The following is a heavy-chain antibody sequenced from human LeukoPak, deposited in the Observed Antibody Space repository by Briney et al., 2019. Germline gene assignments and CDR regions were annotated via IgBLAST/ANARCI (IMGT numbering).Heavy chain of an antibody. J-gene: IGHJ1*01. Sequence: GRSLRLSCAASGFTFDDYAMHWVRQAPGKGLEWVSGISWNSGSIGYADSVKGRFTISRDNAKNSLYLQMNSLRAEDTALYYCANPRTYYYDSSGYTFQHWGQGTLVTVSS. CDR2: ISWNSGSI. D-gene: IGHD3-22*01. V-gene: IGHV3-9*01. CDR3: ANPRTYYYDSSGYTFQH. CDR1: GFTFDDYA.